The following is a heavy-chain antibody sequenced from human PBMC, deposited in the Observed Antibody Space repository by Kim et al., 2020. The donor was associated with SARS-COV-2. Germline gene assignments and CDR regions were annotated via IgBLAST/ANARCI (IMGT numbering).Heavy chain of an antibody. Sequence: SLKSRVTISVDTSKNQFSLKLSSVTAADTAVYYCARPHQHYPQESYFDYWGQGTLVTVSS. V-gene: IGHV4-34*01. CDR3: ARPHQHYPQESYFDY. D-gene: IGHD2-2*01. J-gene: IGHJ4*02.